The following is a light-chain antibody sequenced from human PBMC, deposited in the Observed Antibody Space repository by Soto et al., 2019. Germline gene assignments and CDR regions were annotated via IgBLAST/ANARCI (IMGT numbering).Light chain of an antibody. CDR1: QTVRTY. Sequence: DIHMTQSPSTLSGSVGDRVTIRCRASQTVRTYLNWYKQTPGKAPIILSYAASSLPSAVPPRFTGAGSETEFTLTISSLQPEDFGTYYCQQTYSTPITFGQGTRLEIK. V-gene: IGKV1-39*01. CDR2: AAS. J-gene: IGKJ5*01. CDR3: QQTYSTPIT.